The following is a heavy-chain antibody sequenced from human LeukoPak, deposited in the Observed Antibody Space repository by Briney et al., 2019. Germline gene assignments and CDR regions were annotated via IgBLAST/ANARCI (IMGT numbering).Heavy chain of an antibody. J-gene: IGHJ3*02. Sequence: GGSLRLSCAASGFTFDDYTMHWVRQAPGKGLEWVSLISWDGGSTYYADSVKGRFTISRDNSKNSLYLQMNSLRTEDTALYYCAKDMGSSRAFDIWGQGTMVTVSS. D-gene: IGHD6-6*01. CDR3: AKDMGSSRAFDI. V-gene: IGHV3-43*01. CDR1: GFTFDDYT. CDR2: ISWDGGST.